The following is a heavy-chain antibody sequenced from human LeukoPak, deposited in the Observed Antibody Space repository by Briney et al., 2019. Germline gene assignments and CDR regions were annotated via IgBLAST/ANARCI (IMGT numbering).Heavy chain of an antibody. CDR3: AREVDSGYHRWFDP. D-gene: IGHD5-12*01. V-gene: IGHV3-48*04. J-gene: IGHJ5*02. Sequence: GGSLRLSCAASGFIFSDYWMNWVRQAPGKGLEWVSYISSSSSTIYYADSVKGRFTISRDNAKNSLYLQMNSLRAEDTAVYYCAREVDSGYHRWFDPWGQGTLVTVSS. CDR1: GFIFSDYW. CDR2: ISSSSSTI.